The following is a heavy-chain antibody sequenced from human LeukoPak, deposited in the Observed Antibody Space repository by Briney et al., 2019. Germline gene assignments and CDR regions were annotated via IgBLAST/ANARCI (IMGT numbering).Heavy chain of an antibody. J-gene: IGHJ4*02. D-gene: IGHD6-13*01. Sequence: PGRSLRLSCAASGFTFSSYGMHWVRQAPGKGLEWVAVIWYDGSNKYYADSVKGRFTISRDNSKNTLYLQMNSLRAEDTAVYYCARGQYSSSWIPDYWGQGTLVTVSS. CDR1: GFTFSSYG. V-gene: IGHV3-33*01. CDR2: IWYDGSNK. CDR3: ARGQYSSSWIPDY.